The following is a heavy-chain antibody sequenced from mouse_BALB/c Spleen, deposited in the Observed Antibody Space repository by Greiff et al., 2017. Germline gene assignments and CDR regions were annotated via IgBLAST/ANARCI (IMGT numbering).Heavy chain of an antibody. CDR2: INPSNGRT. J-gene: IGHJ4*01. CDR1: GYTFTSYW. Sequence: QVQLQQPGAELVKPGASVKLSCKASGYTFTSYWMHWVKQRPGQGLEWIGEINPSNGRTNYNEKFKSKATLTVDKSSSTAYMQLSSLTSEDSAVYYCASGGTNHEYLYAMDYWGQGTSVTVSS. V-gene: IGHV1S81*02. D-gene: IGHD5-1*01. CDR3: ASGGTNHEYLYAMDY.